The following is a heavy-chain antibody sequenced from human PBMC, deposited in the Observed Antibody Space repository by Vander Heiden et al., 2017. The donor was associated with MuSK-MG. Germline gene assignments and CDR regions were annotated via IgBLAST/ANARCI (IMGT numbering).Heavy chain of an antibody. CDR1: GGYISSSSYY. CDR2: IYYSGST. D-gene: IGHD3-3*01. J-gene: IGHJ5*02. V-gene: IGHV4-39*01. CDR3: ARLYDFLDP. Sequence: QLQLQESGPGLVKPSETLSLTCTVSGGYISSSSYYWGWIRQPPGKGLGWIGSIYYSGSTYYNPSLKSRVTISVDTSKNQFSLKLSSVTAADTAVYYCARLYDFLDPWGQGTLVTVSS.